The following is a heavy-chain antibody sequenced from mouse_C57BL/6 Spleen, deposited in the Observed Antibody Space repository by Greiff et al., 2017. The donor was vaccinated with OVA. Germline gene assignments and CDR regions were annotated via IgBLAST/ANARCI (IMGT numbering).Heavy chain of an antibody. V-gene: IGHV1-54*01. Sequence: QVQLKQSGAELVRPGTSVKVSCKASGYAFTNYLIEWVKQRPGQGLEWIGVINPGSGGTNYNEKFKGKATLTADKSSSTAYMQLSSLTSEDSAVYFCASGELGRNYFDYWGQGTTLTVSS. CDR1: GYAFTNYL. D-gene: IGHD4-1*01. CDR3: ASGELGRNYFDY. CDR2: INPGSGGT. J-gene: IGHJ2*01.